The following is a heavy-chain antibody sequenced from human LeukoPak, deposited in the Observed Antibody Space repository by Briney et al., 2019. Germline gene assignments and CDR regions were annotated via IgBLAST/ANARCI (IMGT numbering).Heavy chain of an antibody. J-gene: IGHJ4*02. CDR1: GFTLNSYP. CDR3: AKDDDY. V-gene: IGHV3-30-3*01. Sequence: TGGSLRLSCAASGFTLNSYPMHWVRQSPGKGLEWVALISYDGSRKYYADSVKGRFTISRDNSKNTLYLQMNSLRAEDTAVYYCAKDDDYWGQGTLVTVSS. CDR2: ISYDGSRK.